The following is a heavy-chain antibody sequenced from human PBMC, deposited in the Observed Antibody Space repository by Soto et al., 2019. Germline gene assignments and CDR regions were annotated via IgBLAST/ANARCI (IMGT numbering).Heavy chain of an antibody. CDR2: IIPVFETR. V-gene: IGHV1-69*01. J-gene: IGHJ4*02. Sequence: QVQLVQSGAEVKKPGSSVKVSCRASGGSFRNYVMSWVRQAPGQGLEWMGGIIPVFETRTYAQKFQGRVTLTADDSTSTVSMEMSNLRSEDTAVYFCSFLSDSNSYSRFDFWGQGTMVTVSS. D-gene: IGHD4-4*01. CDR3: SFLSDSNSYSRFDF. CDR1: GGSFRNYV.